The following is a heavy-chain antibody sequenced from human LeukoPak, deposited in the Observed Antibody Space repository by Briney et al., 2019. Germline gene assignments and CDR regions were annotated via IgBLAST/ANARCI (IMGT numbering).Heavy chain of an antibody. D-gene: IGHD2-2*01. CDR3: ARESRVPNWFDP. Sequence: SETLSLTCTVSGGSISSGGYYWSWIRQPPGKGLEWIGYIYYSGSTYYNPSLKSRVTISVDTSKNQFSLKLSSVAAADTAVYYCARESRVPNWFDPWGQGTLVTVSS. J-gene: IGHJ5*02. V-gene: IGHV4-30-4*01. CDR1: GGSISSGGYY. CDR2: IYYSGST.